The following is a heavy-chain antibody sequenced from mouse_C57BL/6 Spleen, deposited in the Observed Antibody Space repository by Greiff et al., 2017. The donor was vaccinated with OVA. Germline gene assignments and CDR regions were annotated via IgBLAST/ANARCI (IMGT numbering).Heavy chain of an antibody. CDR1: GFSLTSYG. V-gene: IGHV2-6*03. D-gene: IGHD1-1*01. Sequence: QVQLKESRPGLVAPSQSLSITCTVSGFSLTSYGVHWVRQPPGKGLEWLVVIWSDGSTTYNSALKSRLSISKDNSKSQVFLKMNSLQTDDTAMYYCATYGSSSLYAMDYWGQGTSVTVSS. J-gene: IGHJ4*01. CDR2: IWSDGST. CDR3: ATYGSSSLYAMDY.